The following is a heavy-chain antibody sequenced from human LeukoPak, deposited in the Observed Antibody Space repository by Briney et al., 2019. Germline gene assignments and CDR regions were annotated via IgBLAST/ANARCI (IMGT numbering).Heavy chain of an antibody. CDR1: GYTLTELS. D-gene: IGHD3-22*01. CDR3: ATDRGYYRAFDI. Sequence: ASVKVSCKVSGYTLTELSMHWVRQAPGKGLEWMGGFDPEDGETIYAQKFQGRVTMTEDTSTDTAYMELSSLRSEDTAVYYCATDRGYYRAFDIWGQGTMVTVSS. J-gene: IGHJ3*02. CDR2: FDPEDGET. V-gene: IGHV1-24*01.